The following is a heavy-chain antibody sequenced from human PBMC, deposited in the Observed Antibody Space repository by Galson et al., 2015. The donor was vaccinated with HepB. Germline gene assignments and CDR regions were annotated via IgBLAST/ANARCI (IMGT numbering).Heavy chain of an antibody. D-gene: IGHD3-3*01. CDR3: AREGYYDFWSGYYKEPGYYFDS. CDR1: GFTFSSYW. J-gene: IGHJ4*02. V-gene: IGHV3-7*01. CDR2: IKQDGSEK. Sequence: SLRLSCAASGFTFSSYWMSWVRQAPGKGLEWVANIKQDGSEKYYVDSVKGRFTISRDNAKNSLYLQMNSLRVEDTAVYYCAREGYYDFWSGYYKEPGYYFDSWGQGTLVTVSS.